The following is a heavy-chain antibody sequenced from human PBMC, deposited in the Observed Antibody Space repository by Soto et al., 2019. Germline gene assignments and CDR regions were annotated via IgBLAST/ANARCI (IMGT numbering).Heavy chain of an antibody. CDR3: ARAPPDIGAFDI. V-gene: IGHV1-69*12. CDR2: IIPIFGTA. D-gene: IGHD3-9*01. CDR1: GGTFSSYA. J-gene: IGHJ3*02. Sequence: QVQLVQSGAEVKKPGSSVKVSCKASGGTFSSYAISWVRQAPGQGLEWMGGIIPIFGTANYAQKFQGRVTIPAYESTSTAYMALSSLRSEDTAVYYCARAPPDIGAFDIWGQGTMVTVSS.